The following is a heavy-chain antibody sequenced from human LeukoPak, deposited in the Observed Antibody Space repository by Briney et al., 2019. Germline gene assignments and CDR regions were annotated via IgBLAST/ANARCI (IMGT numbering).Heavy chain of an antibody. Sequence: SETLSLTCAVYGGSFSGYYWSWIRQPPGKGLERIGEINHSGSTNYNPSLKSRVTISVDTSKNQFSLKLSSVTAADTAVYYCARPRYGSGSYYFDYWGQGTLVTVSS. CDR2: INHSGST. CDR1: GGSFSGYY. D-gene: IGHD3-10*01. CDR3: ARPRYGSGSYYFDY. J-gene: IGHJ4*02. V-gene: IGHV4-34*01.